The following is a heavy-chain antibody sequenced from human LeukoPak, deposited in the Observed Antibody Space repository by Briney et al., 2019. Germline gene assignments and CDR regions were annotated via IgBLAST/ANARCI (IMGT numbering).Heavy chain of an antibody. CDR2: ISYDGSNK. D-gene: IGHD5-12*01. V-gene: IGHV3-30*14. CDR1: GFTFSSYA. CDR3: AGSYDYFDY. Sequence: GGSLRLSCAASGFTFSSYAMNWVRQAPGKGLEWVAFISYDGSNKYYADSVKGRFTISRDNSKNTLYLQMNSLRAEDTAVYYCAGSYDYFDYWGQGTLVTVSS. J-gene: IGHJ4*02.